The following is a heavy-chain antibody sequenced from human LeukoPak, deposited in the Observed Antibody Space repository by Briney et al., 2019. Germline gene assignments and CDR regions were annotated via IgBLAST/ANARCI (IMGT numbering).Heavy chain of an antibody. CDR3: AGDKTTGGWYEFDY. D-gene: IGHD6-19*01. J-gene: IGHJ4*02. V-gene: IGHV3-15*01. CDR2: IKSKTDGGTT. Sequence: GGSLRLSCAASGFTFSNAWMSWVRKAPGKGLEWVGRIKSKTDGGTTDYAAPVKGRFTISRDDSKNTLYLQMNSLKTEDTAVYYCAGDKTTGGWYEFDYWGQGTLVTVSS. CDR1: GFTFSNAW.